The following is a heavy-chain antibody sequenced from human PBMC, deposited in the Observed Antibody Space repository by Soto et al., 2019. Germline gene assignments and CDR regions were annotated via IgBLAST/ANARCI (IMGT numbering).Heavy chain of an antibody. V-gene: IGHV3-15*01. CDR3: TTGISGN. CDR2: IKSKTDGGTT. J-gene: IGHJ4*02. Sequence: PGGSLRLSFGASGFTFISYSMNWVRQAQGKGLEWVGCIKSKTDGGTTEYAAPVKGRFTISRDDSKNTLSLQMNSLKTEDTAVYYCTTGISGNWGQGT. D-gene: IGHD3-10*01. CDR1: GFTFISYS.